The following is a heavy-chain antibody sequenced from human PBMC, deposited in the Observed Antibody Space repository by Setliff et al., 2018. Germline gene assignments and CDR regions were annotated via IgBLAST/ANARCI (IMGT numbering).Heavy chain of an antibody. CDR3: AKNGGDIVVVPAAPIDY. V-gene: IGHV3-7*01. CDR2: IKQDGSEK. Sequence: GGSLRLSCAASGFTFSRYWMSWVRQAPGKGLEWVANIKQDGSEKYYGESVKGRFTMSRDNAKNSLYLQMNSLRAEDTAVYYCAKNGGDIVVVPAAPIDYWGQGTLVTVSS. J-gene: IGHJ4*02. D-gene: IGHD2-2*01. CDR1: GFTFSRYW.